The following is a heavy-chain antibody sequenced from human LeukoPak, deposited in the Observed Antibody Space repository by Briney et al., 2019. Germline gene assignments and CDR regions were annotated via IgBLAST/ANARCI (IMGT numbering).Heavy chain of an antibody. CDR1: GGTFSSYA. J-gene: IGHJ4*02. D-gene: IGHD2-15*01. Sequence: SVTVSCKGSGGTFSSYAISWVRQAPGQGLEWMGRIIPIFGTANYAQKFQGRVTITTDESTSTAYMELRSLRSEDTAVYYCARDKTRKYCSGGSCRFDYWGQGTLVTVSS. CDR2: IIPIFGTA. CDR3: ARDKTRKYCSGGSCRFDY. V-gene: IGHV1-69*05.